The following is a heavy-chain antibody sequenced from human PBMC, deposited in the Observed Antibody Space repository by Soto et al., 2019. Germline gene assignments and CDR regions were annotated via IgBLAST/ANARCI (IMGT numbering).Heavy chain of an antibody. V-gene: IGHV4-4*07. D-gene: IGHD6-13*01. Sequence: QLQESGPGLVKPSETLSLICTVSGGSISSDYLSWIRQPAGKGLEWIGRVYTSGYSNSNPSLRSRVTMSVDTSKKQFSLNLSSVTAADTAVYYCAREPTTAGTVNWFDPWGQGTLVTVSS. CDR1: GGSISSDY. J-gene: IGHJ5*02. CDR3: AREPTTAGTVNWFDP. CDR2: VYTSGYS.